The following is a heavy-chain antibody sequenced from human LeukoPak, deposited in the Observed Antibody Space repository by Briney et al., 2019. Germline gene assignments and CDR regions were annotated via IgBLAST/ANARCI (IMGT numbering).Heavy chain of an antibody. V-gene: IGHV1-46*01. CDR1: GYTFTSYY. CDR3: ASSRVYCSSTSCYTGEDAFDI. CDR2: INPSGGST. D-gene: IGHD2-2*02. J-gene: IGHJ3*02. Sequence: ASVKVSCKASGYTFTSYYMHWVRQAPGQGLEWMGIINPSGGSTSYAQKFQGRVTMTRDTSTSTVYMELSSLRSEDTAVYYCASSRVYCSSTSCYTGEDAFDIWGQGTMVTVSS.